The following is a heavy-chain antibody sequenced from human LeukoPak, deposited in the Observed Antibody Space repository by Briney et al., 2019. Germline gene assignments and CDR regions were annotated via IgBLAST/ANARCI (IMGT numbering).Heavy chain of an antibody. CDR1: GFTFDDYT. D-gene: IGHD1-26*01. CDR2: ISWDGGST. J-gene: IGHJ4*02. Sequence: GGSLRLSCAASGFTFDDYTMHWVRQAPGKGLEWVSLISWDGGSTYYADSVKGRFTISRDNSKNSLYLQMNSLRTEDTALYYCAKEQYSGSYLDYSGQGTLVTVSS. V-gene: IGHV3-43*01. CDR3: AKEQYSGSYLDY.